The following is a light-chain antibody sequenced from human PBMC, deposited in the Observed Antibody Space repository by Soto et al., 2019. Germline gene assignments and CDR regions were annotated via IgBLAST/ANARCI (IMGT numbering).Light chain of an antibody. CDR1: SSNIGAGYD. CDR3: QSYDSSLSGSV. J-gene: IGLJ2*01. CDR2: GNS. V-gene: IGLV1-40*01. Sequence: SVLTQPPSVSGAPGQRVTISCTGSSSNIGAGYDVHWYQQLPGTAPKLLIHGNSNRPSGVPDRFSGSKSGTSASLAITGLQAEDEADYYCQSYDSSLSGSVFGGGTKVTVL.